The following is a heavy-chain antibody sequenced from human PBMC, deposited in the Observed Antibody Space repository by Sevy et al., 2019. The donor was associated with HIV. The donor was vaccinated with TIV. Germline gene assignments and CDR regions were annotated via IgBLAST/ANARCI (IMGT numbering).Heavy chain of an antibody. J-gene: IGHJ6*02. V-gene: IGHV3-30-3*01. D-gene: IGHD3-10*01. Sequence: GGSLRLSCAASGFTFSSYAMHWVRQAPGKGLEWVAVISYDGSNKYYADSVKGRFTVSRDNSKNTLYLQMNSLRAEDTAVYYCARGGYYYGSGAQIGYYGMDVWGQGTTVTVSS. CDR3: ARGGYYYGSGAQIGYYGMDV. CDR2: ISYDGSNK. CDR1: GFTFSSYA.